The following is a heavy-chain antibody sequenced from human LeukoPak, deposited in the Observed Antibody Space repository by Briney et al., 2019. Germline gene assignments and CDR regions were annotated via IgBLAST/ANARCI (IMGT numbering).Heavy chain of an antibody. V-gene: IGHV3-7*01. CDR1: GFSFSAAW. CDR2: IKNDGSDK. Sequence: QSGGSLRLSCEASGFSFSAAWMTWVRQAPGKGLEWVATIKNDGSDKYYVDSVKGRFTLPRDSAKNSVYLQMNSLRVEDTAVYYCVNLGYSDGGQGTLVTVSS. J-gene: IGHJ4*02. CDR3: VNLGYSD. D-gene: IGHD5-12*01.